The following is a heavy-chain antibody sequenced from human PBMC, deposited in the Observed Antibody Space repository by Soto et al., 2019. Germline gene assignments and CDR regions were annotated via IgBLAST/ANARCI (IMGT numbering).Heavy chain of an antibody. CDR2: IYYSGRT. CDR3: TTEAYDNSGSLAFDI. Sequence: SETLSLTCTVSGGSISSSNYFWGWIRLPPGKGLEWIGSIYYSGRTYYNPSLKSRVTLSVDTSQSQFSLKLNSVSAADTTVYYCTTEAYDNSGSLAFDIWGPGTLVTVSS. J-gene: IGHJ3*02. D-gene: IGHD3-22*01. V-gene: IGHV4-39*07. CDR1: GGSISSSNYF.